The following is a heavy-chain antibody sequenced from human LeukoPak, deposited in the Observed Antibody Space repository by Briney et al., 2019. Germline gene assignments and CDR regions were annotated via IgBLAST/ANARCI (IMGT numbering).Heavy chain of an antibody. CDR1: GGSISSGGYY. D-gene: IGHD2/OR15-2a*01. CDR2: IYHSGST. J-gene: IGHJ4*02. CDR3: ARHKSKSRILRSQYYFDY. Sequence: SETLSLTCTVSGGSISSGGYYWSWIRQPPGKGLEWIGYIYHSGSTYYNPSLKSRVTISVDRSKNQFSLKLSSVTAADTAVYYCARHKSKSRILRSQYYFDYWGQGTLVTVSS. V-gene: IGHV4-30-2*01.